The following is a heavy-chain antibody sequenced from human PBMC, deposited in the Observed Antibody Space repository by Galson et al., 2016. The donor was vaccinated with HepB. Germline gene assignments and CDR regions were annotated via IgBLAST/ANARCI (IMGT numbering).Heavy chain of an antibody. CDR1: GFTFSAYA. CDR2: ISGFGDMT. J-gene: IGHJ4*02. D-gene: IGHD1-26*01. CDR3: GKDWSRADSDSQFDY. Sequence: SLRLSCAASGFTFSAYAMTWVRQAPGKGLEWVSTISGFGDMTYYADFVKGRFTISRDNSKNTLFLEVSSLRAEDTAVYYCGKDWSRADSDSQFDYWGPGTLVTVSS. V-gene: IGHV3-23*01.